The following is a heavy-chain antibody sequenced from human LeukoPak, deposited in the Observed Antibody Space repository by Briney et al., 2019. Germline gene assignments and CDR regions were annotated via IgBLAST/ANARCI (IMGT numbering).Heavy chain of an antibody. J-gene: IGHJ4*02. V-gene: IGHV3-23*01. CDR3: AKDDYGDYSFYY. Sequence: QPGGSLRLSCAASGFTFSSYAMSWVRQAPGKGLEWGSAISGSGGSTYYADSVKGRFTISTDNSKNTLYLQMNSLRAEDTAVYYCAKDDYGDYSFYYWGQGTLVTVSS. D-gene: IGHD4-17*01. CDR1: GFTFSSYA. CDR2: ISGSGGST.